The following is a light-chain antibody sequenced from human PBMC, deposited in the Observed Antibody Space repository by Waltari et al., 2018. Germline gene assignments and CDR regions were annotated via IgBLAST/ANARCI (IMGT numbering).Light chain of an antibody. V-gene: IGKV1-5*03. Sequence: DIQMTQSPSTLSASVGDRVTITCRASQTISSWLAWYQQKPGKAPKLLIYKASILGSGVPSRFSGSGSGTEFTLTISSLQPDDFATYYCQQYNTYSYTFGQGTKLEIK. CDR2: KAS. CDR1: QTISSW. CDR3: QQYNTYSYT. J-gene: IGKJ2*01.